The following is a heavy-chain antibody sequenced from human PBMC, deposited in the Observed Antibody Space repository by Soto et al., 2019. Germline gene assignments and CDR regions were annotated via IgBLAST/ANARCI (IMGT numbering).Heavy chain of an antibody. CDR1: GYTFTSYD. CDR2: MNPNSGNT. CDR3: ARVKRLSPNWFDP. J-gene: IGHJ5*02. D-gene: IGHD3-10*01. V-gene: IGHV1-8*01. Sequence: ASVKVSCKASGYTFTSYDINWVRQATGQGLEWMGWMNPNSGNTGYAQKFQGRVTMTRNTSISTAYMELSSLRSEDTAVYYCARVKRLSPNWFDPWGQGTQVTVSS.